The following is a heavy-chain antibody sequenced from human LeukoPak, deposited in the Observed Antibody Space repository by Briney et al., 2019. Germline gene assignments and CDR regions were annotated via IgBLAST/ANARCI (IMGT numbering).Heavy chain of an antibody. V-gene: IGHV4-59*01. J-gene: IGHJ5*02. Sequence: SETLSLTCTVSDDSITMYYWTWIRQPPGKGLEWIGYVDHTGSTNYNPSLKSRVTISVDTSKNQFSLKLSSVTAADTAAYYCARDQGYSSGWTVRYNWFDPWGQGTLVTVSS. CDR3: ARDQGYSSGWTVRYNWFDP. CDR2: VDHTGST. CDR1: DDSITMYY. D-gene: IGHD6-19*01.